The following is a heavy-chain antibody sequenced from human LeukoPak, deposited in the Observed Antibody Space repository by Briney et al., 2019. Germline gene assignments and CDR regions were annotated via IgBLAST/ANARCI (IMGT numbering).Heavy chain of an antibody. D-gene: IGHD6-13*01. J-gene: IGHJ6*03. CDR2: INHSGST. CDR1: GGSFSGYY. Sequence: SETLSLTCAVYGGSFSGYYWSWIRQPPGKGLEWIGEINHSGSTNYNRSLKSRVTISVDTSKNQFSLKLSSVTAADTAVYYCARAGIGYYYYYYMDVWGKGTTVTISS. V-gene: IGHV4-34*01. CDR3: ARAGIGYYYYYYMDV.